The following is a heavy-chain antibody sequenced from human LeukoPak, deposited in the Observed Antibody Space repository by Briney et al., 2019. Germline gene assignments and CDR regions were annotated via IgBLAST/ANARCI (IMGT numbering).Heavy chain of an antibody. J-gene: IGHJ4*02. CDR3: ARELVN. D-gene: IGHD1-7*01. CDR1: GYTFAIYA. CDR2: INIGNNST. V-gene: IGHV1-3*04. Sequence: ASVKVTCKASGYTFAIYALHWVRQAPGQRLEWMGWINIGNNSTRYSQKFQGRVSITRDTSASIAYMELSSLRPHDTAVYYCARELVNWGQGTLVTVSS.